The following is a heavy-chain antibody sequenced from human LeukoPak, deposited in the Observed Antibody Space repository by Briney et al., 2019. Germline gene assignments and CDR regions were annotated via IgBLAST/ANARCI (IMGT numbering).Heavy chain of an antibody. Sequence: SVKVSCKTSGYTFIDYYIHWVRQAPGQGLEWMGGIIPIFGTANYAQKFQGRVTITADESTSTAYMELSSLRSEDTAVYYCARNPYGSGIIHWFDPWGQGTLVTVSS. D-gene: IGHD3-10*01. CDR1: GYTFIDYY. CDR3: ARNPYGSGIIHWFDP. J-gene: IGHJ5*02. V-gene: IGHV1-69*13. CDR2: IIPIFGTA.